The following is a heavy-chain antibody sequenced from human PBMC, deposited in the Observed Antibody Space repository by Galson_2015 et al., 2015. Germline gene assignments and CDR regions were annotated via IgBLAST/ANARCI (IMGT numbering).Heavy chain of an antibody. V-gene: IGHV1-46*01. CDR3: ERDQKTRAIFAVTIPPTARDPFAL. J-gene: IGHJ3*01. CDR2: INPSGGGT. CDR1: GYMFSFCY. D-gene: IGHD1-26*01. Sequence: SVKVSCKASGYMFSFCYIHWVRQAPGQGLEWMGVINPSGGGTTYAQNFQGRLTLSRETSTSTVYMEMHSLTVEDTASSYCERDQKTRAIFAVTIPPTARDPFALWGHRSMDAVPS.